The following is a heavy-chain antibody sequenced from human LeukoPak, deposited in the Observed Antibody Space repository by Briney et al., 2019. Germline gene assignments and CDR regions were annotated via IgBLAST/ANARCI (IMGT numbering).Heavy chain of an antibody. V-gene: IGHV1-2*02. D-gene: IGHD6-13*01. J-gene: IGHJ4*02. CDR3: AREGDSSSWLDY. CDR2: TNPNSGGT. CDR1: GYTFTGYY. Sequence: ASVKVSCKASGYTFTGYYMHWVRQAPGQGLEWMGWTNPNSGGTNYAQKFQGRVTMTRDTSISTAYMELSRLRSDDTAVYYCAREGDSSSWLDYWGQGTLVTVSS.